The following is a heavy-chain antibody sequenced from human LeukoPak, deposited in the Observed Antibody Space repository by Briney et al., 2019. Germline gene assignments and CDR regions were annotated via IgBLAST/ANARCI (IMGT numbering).Heavy chain of an antibody. CDR2: IRGTGGGGET. CDR3: AKGDWFDS. Sequence: GGSLRLSCAASGFTFNIYAMTWARQAPGKGLEWVSAIRGTGGGGETFYADPAKGRFTISRDDSNNTVYLQMSSLRAEDTAVYYCAKGDWFDSWGPGTLVTVSS. V-gene: IGHV3-23*01. J-gene: IGHJ5*01. CDR1: GFTFNIYA.